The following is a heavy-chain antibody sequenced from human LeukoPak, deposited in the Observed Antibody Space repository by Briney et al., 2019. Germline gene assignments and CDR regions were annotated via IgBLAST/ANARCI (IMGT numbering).Heavy chain of an antibody. CDR3: ARGFVVVTAIRKDAFDI. V-gene: IGHV3-9*01. D-gene: IGHD2-21*02. Sequence: GRSLRLSCAASGFTFDDYAMHWVRHAPGKGLEWVSGISWNSGSIVYADSVKGRFTISRDNAKNSLYLQMNSLRAEDTALYYCARGFVVVTAIRKDAFDIWGQGTMVTVSS. CDR2: ISWNSGSI. J-gene: IGHJ3*02. CDR1: GFTFDDYA.